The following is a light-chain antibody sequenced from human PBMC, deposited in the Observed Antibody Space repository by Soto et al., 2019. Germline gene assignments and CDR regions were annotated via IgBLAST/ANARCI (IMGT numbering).Light chain of an antibody. V-gene: IGKV3-15*01. Sequence: EVVMTQSPGTLSVSLGESATLSCRASQSVDGYLAWYQQKPGQAPRLLIYGASNRATGVTDRFRGGGSGTEFTLTISRLQSEDSAVYYCQQYHKWPPITFGQGTRLEIK. CDR3: QQYHKWPPIT. CDR1: QSVDGY. J-gene: IGKJ5*01. CDR2: GAS.